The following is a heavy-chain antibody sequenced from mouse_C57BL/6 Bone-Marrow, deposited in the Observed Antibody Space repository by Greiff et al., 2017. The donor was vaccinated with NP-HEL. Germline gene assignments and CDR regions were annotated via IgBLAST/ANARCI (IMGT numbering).Heavy chain of an antibody. CDR3: ARRVHYYAMDY. CDR2: ISNLAYSI. CDR1: GFTFSDYG. J-gene: IGHJ4*01. V-gene: IGHV5-15*01. Sequence: DVMLVESGGGLVQPGGSLKLSCAASGFTFSDYGMAWVRQAPRKGPEWVAFISNLAYSIYYADTVTGRFTISRENAKNTLYLEMSSLRSEDTAMYYCARRVHYYAMDYWGQGTSVTVSS.